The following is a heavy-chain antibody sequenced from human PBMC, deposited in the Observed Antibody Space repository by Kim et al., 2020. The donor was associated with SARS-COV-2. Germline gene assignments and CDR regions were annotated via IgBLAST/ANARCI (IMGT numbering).Heavy chain of an antibody. Sequence: GGSLRLSCAASGFTFDDYAMHWVRQAPGKGLEWVSGISWNSGSIGYAXSVKGRFTISRDNAKNSLYLQMNSLRAEDTALYDCAKGSGHVGTAMVGNFDYWGQGTLVTVSX. CDR1: GFTFDDYA. D-gene: IGHD5-18*01. CDR3: AKGSGHVGTAMVGNFDY. CDR2: ISWNSGSI. V-gene: IGHV3-9*01. J-gene: IGHJ4*02.